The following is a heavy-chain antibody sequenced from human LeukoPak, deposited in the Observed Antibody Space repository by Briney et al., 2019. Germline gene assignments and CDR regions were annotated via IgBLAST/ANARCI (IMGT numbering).Heavy chain of an antibody. V-gene: IGHV4-59*01. CDR3: ARESASSSWYGGGMDV. Sequence: SETLSLTCTVSGGSISSYYWSWIRQPPGKGLEWIGYIYYSGSTNYNPSLKSRVTISVDTSKNQFSLKLSSVTAADTAVYYCARESASSSWYGGGMDVWGQGTTVTVSS. CDR2: IYYSGST. D-gene: IGHD6-13*01. CDR1: GGSISSYY. J-gene: IGHJ6*02.